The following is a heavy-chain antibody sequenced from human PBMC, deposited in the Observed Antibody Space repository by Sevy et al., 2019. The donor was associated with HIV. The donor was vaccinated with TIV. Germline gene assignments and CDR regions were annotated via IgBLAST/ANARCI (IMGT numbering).Heavy chain of an antibody. J-gene: IGHJ4*02. CDR1: GYTFTSYD. CDR2: MNPNSGNT. D-gene: IGHD1-26*01. CDR3: ARGGTGNYYEFDS. Sequence: ASVKVSCKASGYTFTSYDINWVRQATGQGLEWMGWMNPNSGNTGYAQKFQGRVSMTRNTSISTAYMDLISLRSDDTAVYYCARGGTGNYYEFDSWGQGTLVTVSS. V-gene: IGHV1-8*01.